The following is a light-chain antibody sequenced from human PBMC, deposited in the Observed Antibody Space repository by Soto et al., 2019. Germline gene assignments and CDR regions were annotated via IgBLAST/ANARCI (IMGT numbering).Light chain of an antibody. V-gene: IGLV2-14*01. CDR2: EVS. CDR3: SSYTSSSTRV. Sequence: QSALTQPASVSGSPGQSITISCTGTSSDVGGYNYVSWYQQHPGKAPKLMIYEVSNRPSGVSNRFSGSKSGNTASLTISGRQAEAEADYYCSSYTSSSTRVFGGGTKLTVL. J-gene: IGLJ3*02. CDR1: SSDVGGYNY.